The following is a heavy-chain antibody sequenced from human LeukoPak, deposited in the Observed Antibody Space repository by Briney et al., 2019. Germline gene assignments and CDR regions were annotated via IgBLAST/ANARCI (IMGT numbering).Heavy chain of an antibody. CDR3: AKRNSRYQLEY. D-gene: IGHD2-2*01. J-gene: IGHJ4*02. V-gene: IGHV3-23*01. CDR2: IRGSGGST. CDR1: GFTFSSYA. Sequence: GGSLRLSCAASGFTFSSYAMSWVRQAPGKGLEWVSAIRGSGGSTYYADSVKGRFTISRDNSKDTLYLQMNSLRAEDTAVYYCAKRNSRYQLEYWGQGTLVTVSS.